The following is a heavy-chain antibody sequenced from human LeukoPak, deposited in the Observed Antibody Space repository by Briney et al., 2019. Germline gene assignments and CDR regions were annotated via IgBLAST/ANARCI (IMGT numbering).Heavy chain of an antibody. CDR2: INHSGST. D-gene: IGHD1-26*01. V-gene: IGHV4-34*01. Sequence: SETLSLTCAVYGGSFSGYYWSWIRQPPGKGLEWIGEINHSGSTNYNPSLKSRVTISVDTSKNQSSLKLSSVTAADTAVYYCARTFSESYYYYGMDVWGQGTTVTVSS. CDR1: GGSFSGYY. J-gene: IGHJ6*02. CDR3: ARTFSESYYYYGMDV.